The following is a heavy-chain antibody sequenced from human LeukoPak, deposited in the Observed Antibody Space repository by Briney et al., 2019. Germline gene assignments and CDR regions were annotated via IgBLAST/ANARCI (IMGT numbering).Heavy chain of an antibody. J-gene: IGHJ4*02. V-gene: IGHV4-59*12. CDR2: VGHTGST. CDR3: ARDTASHSSSDY. Sequence: SETLSLTCTVSDDSITMYYWTWIRQPPGKGLEWIGYVGHTGSTKFNPSLKSRVTISVDTSKNQFSLKLSSVTAADTAVYYCARDTASHSSSDYWGQGTLVTVSS. D-gene: IGHD6-6*01. CDR1: DDSITMYY.